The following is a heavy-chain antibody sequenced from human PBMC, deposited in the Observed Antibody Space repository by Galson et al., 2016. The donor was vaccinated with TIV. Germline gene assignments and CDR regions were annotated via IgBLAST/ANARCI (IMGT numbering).Heavy chain of an antibody. CDR1: GGSVTSSH. Sequence: ETLSLTCTVSGGSVTSSHWSWIWQPAGKGLEWIGRVYPSGNTNYSPSLKSRVTMSLDTSKNQFSLNLMSVTAADTAVYYCAKEGYSYRLSWGQGILVTVSS. CDR3: AKEGYSYRLS. D-gene: IGHD5-18*01. V-gene: IGHV4-4*07. CDR2: VYPSGNT. J-gene: IGHJ4*02.